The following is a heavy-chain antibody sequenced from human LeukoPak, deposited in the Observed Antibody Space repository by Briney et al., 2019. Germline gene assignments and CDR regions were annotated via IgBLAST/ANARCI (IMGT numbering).Heavy chain of an antibody. Sequence: ASVKVSCKASGYTFTSYGISWARQAPGQGLEWMGWISAYNGNTNYAQKLQGRVTMTTDTSTSTAYMELRSLRSDDTAVYYCAREEADVNDYGDYGLDYWGQGTPVTVSS. V-gene: IGHV1-18*01. CDR1: GYTFTSYG. D-gene: IGHD4-17*01. J-gene: IGHJ4*02. CDR3: AREEADVNDYGDYGLDY. CDR2: ISAYNGNT.